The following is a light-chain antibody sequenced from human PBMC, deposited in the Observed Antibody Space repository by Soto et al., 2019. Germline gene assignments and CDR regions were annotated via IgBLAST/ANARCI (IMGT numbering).Light chain of an antibody. J-gene: IGKJ4*01. Sequence: DIQMTQSPSTLSASVGDRVTISCRASQSISSWLAWHQQKPGKAPKLLIYDASSLESGVPSRFSGSGSGTEFTLTISSLEPEDFAVYYCQQRSNWPPALTFGGGTKVDIK. CDR3: QQRSNWPPALT. CDR1: QSISSW. V-gene: IGKV1-5*01. CDR2: DAS.